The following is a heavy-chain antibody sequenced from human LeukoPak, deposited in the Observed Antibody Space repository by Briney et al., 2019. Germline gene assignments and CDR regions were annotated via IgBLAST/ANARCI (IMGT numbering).Heavy chain of an antibody. D-gene: IGHD6-19*01. J-gene: IGHJ4*02. CDR3: ATKQWLAPPPDS. CDR2: TNTDATVT. CDR1: GFTFSKYW. Sequence: PGGSLRLSCAPSGFTFSKYWVLWVRQALEKGRESVSRTNTDATVTTYADSVKGRFNVYRDNADNTIFLQMNSVRDEDTAVYYCATKQWLAPPPDSWGQGTPVTVSS. V-gene: IGHV3-74*01.